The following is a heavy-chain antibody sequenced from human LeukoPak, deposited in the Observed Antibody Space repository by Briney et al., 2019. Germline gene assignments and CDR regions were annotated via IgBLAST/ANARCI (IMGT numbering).Heavy chain of an antibody. CDR2: ISSSSSYI. J-gene: IGHJ6*03. V-gene: IGHV3-21*01. CDR1: GFTFSSYS. CDR3: ARGGYSSSSKTYYYYYMDV. D-gene: IGHD6-6*01. Sequence: KPGGSLRLSCAASGFTFSSYSMNWVRQAPGKGLEWVSSISSSSSYIYYADSVKGRFTISRDNAKNSLYLQMNSLRAEDTAVYYCARGGYSSSSKTYYYYYMDVWGKGTTVTVSS.